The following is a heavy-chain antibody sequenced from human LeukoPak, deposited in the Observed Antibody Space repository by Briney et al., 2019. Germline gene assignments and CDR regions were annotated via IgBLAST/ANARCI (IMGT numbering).Heavy chain of an antibody. CDR3: ARDLGKTYYDILTGYYHNDYYYYYGMDV. Sequence: SVKVSCKASGGTFSSYAISWVRQAPGQGLEWMGGIIPIFGTANYAQKFQGRVTITADESTSTAYMELSSPRSEDTAVYYCARDLGKTYYDILTGYYHNDYYYYYGMDVWGQGTTVTVSS. CDR1: GGTFSSYA. D-gene: IGHD3-9*01. CDR2: IIPIFGTA. J-gene: IGHJ6*02. V-gene: IGHV1-69*13.